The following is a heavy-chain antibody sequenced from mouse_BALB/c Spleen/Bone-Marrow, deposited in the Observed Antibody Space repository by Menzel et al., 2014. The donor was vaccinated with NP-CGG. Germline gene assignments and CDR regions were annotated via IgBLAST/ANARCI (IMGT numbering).Heavy chain of an antibody. CDR1: GFSLTNYG. V-gene: IGHV2-9*02. CDR2: IWAGGST. CDR3: ARPYYGLYAMDY. Sequence: VMLVESGPGLVAPSQSLSITCTVSGFSLTNYGVHWVRQPPGKGLEWLGVIWAGGSTNHNSALMSRLSISKDNSKSQVFLKMNSLQTDDTAMYYCARPYYGLYAMDYWGQGTSVTVSS. J-gene: IGHJ4*01. D-gene: IGHD1-2*01.